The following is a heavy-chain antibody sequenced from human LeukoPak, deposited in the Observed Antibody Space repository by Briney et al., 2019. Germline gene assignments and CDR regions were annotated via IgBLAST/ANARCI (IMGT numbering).Heavy chain of an antibody. CDR1: GFTFSRHG. J-gene: IGHJ4*02. V-gene: IGHV3-30*02. CDR3: AKDRSGWTDLGYFDY. Sequence: GGSLRLSCAASGFTFSRHGMHWVRQAPGKGLEWVAFIRYDGSEKYYADSVKGRFTISRDNSKNTLYLQMNSLRAEDTAVYYCAKDRSGWTDLGYFDYWGQGTLVTVSS. D-gene: IGHD6-19*01. CDR2: IRYDGSEK.